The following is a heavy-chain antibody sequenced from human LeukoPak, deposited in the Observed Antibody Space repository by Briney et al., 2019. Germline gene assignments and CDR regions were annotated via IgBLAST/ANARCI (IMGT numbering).Heavy chain of an antibody. CDR2: INTHNGAT. D-gene: IGHD1-26*01. CDR3: ARGPIGGLRKGFDI. V-gene: IGHV1-2*02. CDR1: GNTFAGYY. J-gene: IGHJ4*02. Sequence: ASVRVSCKASGNTFAGYYVHWVRQAPGQGLEWMGWINTHNGATNYAQHFQGRVTMTTDTAVTTAYMDLDGLISDDAAVYFCARGPIGGLRKGFDIWGQGTLVTASS.